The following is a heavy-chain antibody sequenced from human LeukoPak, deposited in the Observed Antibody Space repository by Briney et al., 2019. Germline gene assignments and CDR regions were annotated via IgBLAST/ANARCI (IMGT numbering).Heavy chain of an antibody. CDR2: ISSSSSYI. D-gene: IGHD2-2*02. V-gene: IGHV3-21*01. J-gene: IGHJ4*02. CDR1: GFAFSSYS. Sequence: GGSLRLSCAASGFAFSSYSMNWVRQAPGKGLEWVSSISSSSSYIYYADSVKGRFTISRDNAKNSLYLQMNSLRAEDTAVYYCARAGYCSSTSCYISYWGQGTLVTVSS. CDR3: ARAGYCSSTSCYISY.